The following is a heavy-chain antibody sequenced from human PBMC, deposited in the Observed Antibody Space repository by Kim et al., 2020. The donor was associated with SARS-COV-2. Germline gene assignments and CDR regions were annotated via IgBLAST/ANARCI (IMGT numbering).Heavy chain of an antibody. Sequence: YTTYAGSAKGRFTISRDNAKNSLYLQVNSLGAEDTAVYYCARSLSGTGDYWGQGTLVTVSS. V-gene: IGHV3-11*03. D-gene: IGHD5-12*01. CDR3: ARSLSGTGDY. J-gene: IGHJ4*02. CDR2: YT.